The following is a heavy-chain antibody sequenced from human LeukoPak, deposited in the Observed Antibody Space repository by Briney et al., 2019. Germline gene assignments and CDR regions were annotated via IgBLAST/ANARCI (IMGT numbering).Heavy chain of an antibody. Sequence: GGSLRLSCAASGFTFDDYAMHWVRQAPGKGLEWVSGISWNSGSIGYADSMKGRFTISRDNAKNSLYLQLNSLRAEDTAVYYCATGNYNRPFDYWGQGTLVTVSS. V-gene: IGHV3-9*01. CDR3: ATGNYNRPFDY. J-gene: IGHJ4*02. CDR2: ISWNSGSI. CDR1: GFTFDDYA. D-gene: IGHD1-7*01.